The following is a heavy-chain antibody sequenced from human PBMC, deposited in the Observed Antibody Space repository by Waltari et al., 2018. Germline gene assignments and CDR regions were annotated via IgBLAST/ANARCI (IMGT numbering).Heavy chain of an antibody. D-gene: IGHD6-6*01. CDR2: ISYDGSNK. CDR3: AKGAAARGPPDAN. J-gene: IGHJ4*02. V-gene: IGHV3-30*18. Sequence: QVQLVESGGGVVQPGRSLRLSCAASGFTFSSYGMHWVRQAPGKGLEWVAVISYDGSNKYYADSVKGRFTISRDNSKNTLYLQMNSLRAEDTAVYYCAKGAAARGPPDANWGQGTLVTVSS. CDR1: GFTFSSYG.